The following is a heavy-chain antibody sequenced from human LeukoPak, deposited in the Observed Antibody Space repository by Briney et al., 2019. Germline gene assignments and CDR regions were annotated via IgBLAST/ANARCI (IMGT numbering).Heavy chain of an antibody. D-gene: IGHD4-17*01. CDR2: ISGSGGST. V-gene: IGHV3-23*01. CDR1: GSTFSSYA. J-gene: IGHJ4*02. CDR3: AKDPSPYGDYSY. Sequence: GGSLRLSCAASGSTFSSYAMSWVRQAPGKGLEWVSAISGSGGSTYYADSVKGRFTISRDNSKNTLYLQMNSLRAEDTAVYYCAKDPSPYGDYSYWGQGTLVTVSS.